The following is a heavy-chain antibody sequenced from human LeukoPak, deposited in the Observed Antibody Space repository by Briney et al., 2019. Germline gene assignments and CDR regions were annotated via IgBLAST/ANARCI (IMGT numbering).Heavy chain of an antibody. D-gene: IGHD3/OR15-3a*01. V-gene: IGHV3-74*01. Sequence: GGSLRLSCAASGFSFSRYWMHWVRQAPGKGLVWVSRIHSDGTFTNYADSVKGRFTVSRDNAKNTLYLQMNGLTADDTAVYFCARERDRYDFSVATFFSWGQGTLVTVSS. J-gene: IGHJ4*02. CDR1: GFSFSRYW. CDR2: IHSDGTFT. CDR3: ARERDRYDFSVATFFS.